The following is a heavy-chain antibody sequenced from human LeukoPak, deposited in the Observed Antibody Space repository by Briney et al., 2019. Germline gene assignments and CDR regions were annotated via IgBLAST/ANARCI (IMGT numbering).Heavy chain of an antibody. V-gene: IGHV4-59*01. CDR1: GGSISSYY. J-gene: IGHJ5*02. CDR3: ARDCRRRIAEAATSWFDP. D-gene: IGHD6-13*01. Sequence: SETLSLTCTVSGGSISSYYWNWIRQPPGKGLEWIGYIYYSGSTNYNPSLKSRVTISVDTSKNQFSLKLSSVTAADTAVYYCARDCRRRIAEAATSWFDPWGQGTLVTVSS. CDR2: IYYSGST.